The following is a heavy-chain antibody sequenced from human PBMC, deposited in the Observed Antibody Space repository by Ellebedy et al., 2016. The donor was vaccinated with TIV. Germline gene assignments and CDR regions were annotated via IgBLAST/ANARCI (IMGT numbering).Heavy chain of an antibody. CDR1: GYTFTSYA. J-gene: IGHJ5*02. CDR3: ARGWTYYYGSGSYNWFDP. D-gene: IGHD3-10*01. Sequence: ASVKVSXKASGYTFTSYAMHWVRQAPGQRLEWMGWINAGNGNTKYSQKFQGRVTITRDTSASTAYMELSSLRSEDTAVYYCARGWTYYYGSGSYNWFDPWGQGTLVTVSS. V-gene: IGHV1-3*01. CDR2: INAGNGNT.